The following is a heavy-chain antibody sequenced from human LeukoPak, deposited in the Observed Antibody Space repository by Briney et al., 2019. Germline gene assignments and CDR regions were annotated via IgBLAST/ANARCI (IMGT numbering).Heavy chain of an antibody. CDR3: ASFSHVGTLDY. CDR1: GGSFSGYY. J-gene: IGHJ4*02. CDR2: INHSGST. V-gene: IGHV4-34*01. D-gene: IGHD1-1*01. Sequence: PSETLSLTCAVYGGSFSGYYWSWIRQPPGKGLEWIGEINHSGSTNYNPSLKSRVTISVDTSKNQFSLKLSSVTAADTAVYYCASFSHVGTLDYWGQGTLVTVSS.